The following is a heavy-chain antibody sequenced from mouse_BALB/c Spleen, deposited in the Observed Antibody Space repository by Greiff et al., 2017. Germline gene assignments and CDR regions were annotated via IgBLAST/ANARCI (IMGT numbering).Heavy chain of an antibody. J-gene: IGHJ4*01. CDR3: ARRLAAVVARAMDY. CDR2: INPSTGYT. V-gene: IGHV1-7*01. Sequence: VQLQQSGAELAKPGASVKMSCKASGYTFTSYCMHWVKQRPGQGLEWIGYINPSTGYTEYNQKFKDKATLTADKSSSTAYMQLSSLTSEDSAVYYCARRLAAVVARAMDYWGQGTSVTVSS. D-gene: IGHD1-1*01. CDR1: GYTFTSYC.